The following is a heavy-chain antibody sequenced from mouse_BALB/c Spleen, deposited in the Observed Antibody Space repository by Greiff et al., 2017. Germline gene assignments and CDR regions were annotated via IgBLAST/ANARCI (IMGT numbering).Heavy chain of an antibody. J-gene: IGHJ4*01. Sequence: EVQVVESGGGLVKPGGSLKLSCAASGFTFSDYYMYWVRQTPEKRLEWVATISDGGSYTYYPDSVKGRFTISRDNAKNNLYLQMSSLKSEDTAMYYCVRGAYRYDEGYAMDYWGQGTSVTVSS. CDR3: VRGAYRYDEGYAMDY. CDR1: GFTFSDYY. D-gene: IGHD2-14*01. V-gene: IGHV5-4*02. CDR2: ISDGGSYT.